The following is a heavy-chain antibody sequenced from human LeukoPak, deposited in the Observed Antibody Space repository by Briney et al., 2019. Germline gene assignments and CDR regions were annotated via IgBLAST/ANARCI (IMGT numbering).Heavy chain of an antibody. CDR1: GGTFSSFP. CDR2: IIPIVGLA. J-gene: IGHJ3*02. CDR3: ARGRFRSSSRHNERGSDAFDI. V-gene: IGHV1-69*04. Sequence: GASVKVSCKASGGTFSSFPVSWVRQAPGQGLEWMARIIPIVGLADNAQKFQGRVTITADESTSTAYMELSSLRSEDTAVYYCARGRFRSSSRHNERGSDAFDIWGQGTMVTVSS. D-gene: IGHD6-13*01.